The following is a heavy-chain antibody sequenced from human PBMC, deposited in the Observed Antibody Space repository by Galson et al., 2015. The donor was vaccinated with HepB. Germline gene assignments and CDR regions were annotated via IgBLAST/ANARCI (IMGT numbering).Heavy chain of an antibody. CDR3: ARLGYVANAFDI. Sequence: LSLTCTVSGGSISSSSYYWGWIRQPPGKGLEWIGSIYYSGSTYYNPSLKSRVTISVDTSKNQFSLKLSSVTAADTAVYYCARLGYVANAFDIWGQGTMVTVSS. CDR1: GGSISSSSYY. D-gene: IGHD2-2*01. J-gene: IGHJ3*02. V-gene: IGHV4-39*01. CDR2: IYYSGST.